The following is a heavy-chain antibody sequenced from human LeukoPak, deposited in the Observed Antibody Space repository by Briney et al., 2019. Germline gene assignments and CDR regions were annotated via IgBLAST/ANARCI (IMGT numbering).Heavy chain of an antibody. V-gene: IGHV3-30*02. CDR3: ASSVRGYGDFRYDAFDI. J-gene: IGHJ3*02. CDR2: IRYDETNK. Sequence: GGSLRLSCAASGFTFSSYGMHWVRQAPGKGLEWVALIRYDETNKYYADSVKGRFTISRDNANKSLYLQMSTLRAEDTAVYYCASSVRGYGDFRYDAFDIWGQGTMVTVSS. CDR1: GFTFSSYG. D-gene: IGHD4-17*01.